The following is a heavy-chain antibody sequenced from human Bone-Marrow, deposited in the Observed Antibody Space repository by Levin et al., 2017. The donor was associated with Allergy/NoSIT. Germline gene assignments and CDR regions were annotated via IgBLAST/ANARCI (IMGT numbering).Heavy chain of an antibody. V-gene: IGHV4-39*01. D-gene: IGHD6-19*01. CDR3: GRHGGTVAGFDP. Sequence: SETLSLTCTVSGGSISGSDLYWGWVRQPPGTGLEWIGSVYYSGSARYNPSLKSRLTISLDTSKNQFSLILTSVTAADTALYYCGRHGGTVAGFDPWGQGKLVTVSS. CDR2: VYYSGSA. J-gene: IGHJ5*02. CDR1: GGSISGSDLY.